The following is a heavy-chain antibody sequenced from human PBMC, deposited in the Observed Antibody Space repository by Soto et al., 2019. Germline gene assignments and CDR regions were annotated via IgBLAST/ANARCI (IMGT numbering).Heavy chain of an antibody. V-gene: IGHV4-59*08. CDR3: ARAVGDPLYYLDY. D-gene: IGHD6-19*01. CDR1: SDSISSYY. J-gene: IGHJ4*02. Sequence: QVQLQESGPGLVRPWETLSLTCTVSSDSISSYYWIWIRQSPGKGLEWIGYTDYSGNTNYNPSLKSRVTISGDTSKNQFSLRLSSVTAAYTAVYYCARAVGDPLYYLDYWGQGTMVTVSS. CDR2: TDYSGNT.